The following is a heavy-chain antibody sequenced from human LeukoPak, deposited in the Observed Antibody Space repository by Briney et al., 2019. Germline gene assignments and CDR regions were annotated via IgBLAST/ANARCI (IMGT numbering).Heavy chain of an antibody. Sequence: GGSLRLSCAASGFTFSAYWMIWVRQAPGRGLEWVANIKQDGSEKYYVDSVKGRFTISRDNDNNSLYLQMNSLRAEDTAVYYCARDTAMVKRTFDYWGQGTLVTVSS. CDR3: ARDTAMVKRTFDY. V-gene: IGHV3-7*01. D-gene: IGHD5-18*01. CDR1: GFTFSAYW. CDR2: IKQDGSEK. J-gene: IGHJ4*02.